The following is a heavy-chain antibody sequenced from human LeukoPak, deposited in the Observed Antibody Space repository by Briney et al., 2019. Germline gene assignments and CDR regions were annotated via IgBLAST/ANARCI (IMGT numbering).Heavy chain of an antibody. CDR3: ARAGYYGSGSYYYYGMDV. J-gene: IGHJ6*04. Sequence: PGGSLRLSCAASGFTFSSYDMHWVRQAPGKGLEWVSAIGTAGDPYYPGSVKGRLTISRENAKNSLYLQMNSLRAGDTAVYYCARAGYYGSGSYYYYGMDVWGKGTTVTVSS. D-gene: IGHD3-10*01. CDR1: GFTFSSYD. V-gene: IGHV3-13*05. CDR2: IGTAGDP.